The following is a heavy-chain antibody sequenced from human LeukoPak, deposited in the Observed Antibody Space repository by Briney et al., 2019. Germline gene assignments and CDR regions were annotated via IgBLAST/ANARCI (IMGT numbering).Heavy chain of an antibody. J-gene: IGHJ4*02. Sequence: GRSLRLSCAASGFTFSSYAMHWVRQAPGKGLEWVAVISYDGSNKYYADSVKGRFTISRDNSKITLYLQMNSLRTEDTAVYYCASQYSGYIYGDYWGQGTLVTVSS. CDR2: ISYDGSNK. CDR1: GFTFSSYA. D-gene: IGHD5-12*01. CDR3: ASQYSGYIYGDY. V-gene: IGHV3-30-3*01.